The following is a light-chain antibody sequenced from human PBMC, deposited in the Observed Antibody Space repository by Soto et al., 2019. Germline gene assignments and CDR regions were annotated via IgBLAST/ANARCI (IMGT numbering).Light chain of an antibody. CDR1: QGISTY. V-gene: IGKV1-27*01. CDR2: AAS. Sequence: DIQMTQSPSSLSASVGDRVTITCRASQGISTYLAWYQQKPGKVPKLLIYAASTLQSGVPSRCSGSGSGTDFTLTISSLQPEDVATYCCQKYNSAPFACGPGTKVDIK. J-gene: IGKJ3*01. CDR3: QKYNSAPFA.